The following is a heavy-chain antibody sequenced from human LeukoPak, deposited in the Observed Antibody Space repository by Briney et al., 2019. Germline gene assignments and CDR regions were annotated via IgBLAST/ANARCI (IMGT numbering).Heavy chain of an antibody. CDR1: GGSFSGYS. D-gene: IGHD3-3*01. V-gene: IGHV4-34*01. CDR2: INHSGST. Sequence: PSETLTLTCGVYGGSFSGYSWSWIRQPPGKGLEWIGEINHSGSTNYKPSLKSRVTISIDTSKNQFSLKLSSVTAADTAVYYCARGLGIFGVSWFDPWGQGTLVTVSS. J-gene: IGHJ5*02. CDR3: ARGLGIFGVSWFDP.